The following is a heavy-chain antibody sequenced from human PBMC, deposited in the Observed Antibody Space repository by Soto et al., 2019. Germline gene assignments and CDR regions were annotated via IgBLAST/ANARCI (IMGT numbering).Heavy chain of an antibody. Sequence: QGQLQQSGPGLVKPSQTLSLTCAISGASVSSDITSWNWIRQSPSRGLEWLGRTYYRSKWFHDYAASVKSRITINPDTSKNQFSLEVNSMTPEDTAVYDCARGNALDVWGQGTVVTVSS. V-gene: IGHV6-1*01. CDR3: ARGNALDV. CDR1: GASVSSDITS. CDR2: TYYRSKWFH. D-gene: IGHD3-10*01. J-gene: IGHJ3*01.